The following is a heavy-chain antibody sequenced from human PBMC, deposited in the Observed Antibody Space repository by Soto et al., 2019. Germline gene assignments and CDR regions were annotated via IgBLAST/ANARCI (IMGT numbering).Heavy chain of an antibody. CDR2: INPNSGGT. CDR1: GYTFTAYY. Sequence: ASVKVSCKASGYTFTAYYMHWVRQAPGQGLEWMGWINPNSGGTYHAQNFQGRVTMTRDTSTTTAYMELASLRSDDTAVYYCARGGGRGYNELDPWGHGTLVTVS. D-gene: IGHD5-12*01. V-gene: IGHV1-2*02. CDR3: ARGGGRGYNELDP. J-gene: IGHJ5*02.